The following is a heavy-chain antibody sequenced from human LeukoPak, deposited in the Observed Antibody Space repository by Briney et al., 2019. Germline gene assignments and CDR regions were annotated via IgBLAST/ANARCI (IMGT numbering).Heavy chain of an antibody. CDR3: ARERGDTAIVFDY. Sequence: GGSLRLSCAASGFTFSDYYMSWIRQAPGKGLEWVSYISSSNSYTNYADSVKGRFTISRDNAKNSLYLQMNSLRAEDTAVYYCARERGDTAIVFDYWGQGTLVTVSS. V-gene: IGHV3-11*06. J-gene: IGHJ4*02. CDR2: ISSSNSYT. D-gene: IGHD5-18*01. CDR1: GFTFSDYY.